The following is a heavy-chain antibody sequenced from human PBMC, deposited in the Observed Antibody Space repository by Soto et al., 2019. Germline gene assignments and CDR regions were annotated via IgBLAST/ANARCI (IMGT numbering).Heavy chain of an antibody. CDR1: GFTFSSYA. D-gene: IGHD6-19*01. Sequence: GGSLRLSCAASGFTFSSYAMSWVRQAPGKGLGWVSAISGSGGSTYYADSVKGRFTISRDNSKNTLYLQMNSLRAEDTAVYYCAKQLGIAVAGSDYWGQGTLVTVSS. J-gene: IGHJ4*02. CDR3: AKQLGIAVAGSDY. V-gene: IGHV3-23*01. CDR2: ISGSGGST.